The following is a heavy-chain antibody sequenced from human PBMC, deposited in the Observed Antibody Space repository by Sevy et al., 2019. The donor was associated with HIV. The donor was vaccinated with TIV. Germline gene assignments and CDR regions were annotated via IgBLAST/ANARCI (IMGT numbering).Heavy chain of an antibody. CDR2: MNPESGDT. CDR1: GYTFTNYD. CDR3: TRGRPLLFMGSSRPFDY. J-gene: IGHJ4*02. Sequence: ASVKVSCKASGYTFTNYDINWVRQATGHGLEWMGRMNPESGDTGYAQKLQGRVTMTRDTYISTAYMELNSLRSEDSADYYCTRGRPLLFMGSSRPFDYWGQGTLVTVSS. D-gene: IGHD1-26*01. V-gene: IGHV1-8*02.